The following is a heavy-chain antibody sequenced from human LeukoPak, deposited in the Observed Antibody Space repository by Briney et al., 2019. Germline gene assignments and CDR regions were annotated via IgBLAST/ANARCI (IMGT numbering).Heavy chain of an antibody. J-gene: IGHJ4*02. CDR3: AREDAGGDIDY. V-gene: IGHV3-73*01. Sequence: GGSLRLSCAASGFTFSGSAMHWVRQASGKGLEWVGRIRSKANSYATAYAASVKGRFTISRDDSKNTAYLQMNSLRAEDTAVYYCAREDAGGDIDYWGQGTLVTVSS. CDR1: GFTFSGSA. CDR2: IRSKANSYAT. D-gene: IGHD3-16*01.